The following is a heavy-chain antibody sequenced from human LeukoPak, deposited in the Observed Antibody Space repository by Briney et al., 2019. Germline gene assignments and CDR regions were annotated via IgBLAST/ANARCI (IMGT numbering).Heavy chain of an antibody. Sequence: PSETLSLTCAVYGGSFSGYYWSWIRQPPGRGLEWIGENNHSGSTNYNPSLKSRVTISVDTSKNQFSLKLSSVTAADTAVYYCARVEAGSSIYFDYWGQGTLVTVSS. V-gene: IGHV4-34*01. CDR2: NNHSGST. CDR3: ARVEAGSSIYFDY. CDR1: GGSFSGYY. D-gene: IGHD1-26*01. J-gene: IGHJ4*02.